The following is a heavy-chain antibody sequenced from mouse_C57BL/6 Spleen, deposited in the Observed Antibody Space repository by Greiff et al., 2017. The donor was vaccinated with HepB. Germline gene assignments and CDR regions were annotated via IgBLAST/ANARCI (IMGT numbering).Heavy chain of an antibody. V-gene: IGHV3-6*01. J-gene: IGHJ1*03. CDR2: ISYDGSN. D-gene: IGHD1-1*01. CDR1: GYSITSGYY. CDR3: ARRGVYYYGSRDWYFDV. Sequence: EVQLQESGPGLVKPSQSLSLTCSVTGYSITSGYYWNWIRQFPGNKLEWMGYISYDGSNNYNPSLKNRISITRDTSKNQFFLKLNSVTTEDTATYYCARRGVYYYGSRDWYFDVWGTGTTVTVSS.